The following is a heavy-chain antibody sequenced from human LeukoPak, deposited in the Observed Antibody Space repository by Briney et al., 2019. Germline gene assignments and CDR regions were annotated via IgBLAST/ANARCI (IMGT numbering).Heavy chain of an antibody. V-gene: IGHV3-23*01. Sequence: GGSLRLSCAASGFPFSSYWMHWVRQVPGKGLLWVSAISGSGGSTYYADSVKGRFTISRDNSKDTLYLQMNSLRAEDTAVYYCAKDRTWFGDYIDYWGQGTLVTVSS. CDR2: ISGSGGST. D-gene: IGHD3-10*01. CDR3: AKDRTWFGDYIDY. CDR1: GFPFSSYW. J-gene: IGHJ4*02.